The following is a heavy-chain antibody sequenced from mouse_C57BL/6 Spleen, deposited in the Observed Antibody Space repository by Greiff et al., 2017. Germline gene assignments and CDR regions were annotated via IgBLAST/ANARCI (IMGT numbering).Heavy chain of an antibody. Sequence: VQLQQSGPELVKPGASVKISCKASGYAFSSSWMNWVKQRPGKGLEWIGRIYPGDGDTNYNGKFKGKATLTADKSSSTAYMQLSSLTSEDSAVYFCARRIGAGAMDYWGQGTSVTVSS. J-gene: IGHJ4*01. CDR2: IYPGDGDT. CDR1: GYAFSSSW. V-gene: IGHV1-82*01. D-gene: IGHD3-3*01. CDR3: ARRIGAGAMDY.